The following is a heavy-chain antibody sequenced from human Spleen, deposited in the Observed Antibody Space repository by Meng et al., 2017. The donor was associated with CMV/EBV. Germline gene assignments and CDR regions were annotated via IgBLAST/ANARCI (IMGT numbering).Heavy chain of an antibody. J-gene: IGHJ4*02. CDR2: SASGAGT. CDR3: ARGPFDGAFDY. D-gene: IGHD3-10*01. CDR1: GFTVSSNY. V-gene: IGHV3-53*01. Sequence: ETLSLTCAASGFTVSSNYMSWVRQAPGKGLEWVSLVSASGAGTYYADSVKGRFSISRDNSKNTLYVQMNRLRAEDTAVYYCARGPFDGAFDYWGRGTLVTVSS.